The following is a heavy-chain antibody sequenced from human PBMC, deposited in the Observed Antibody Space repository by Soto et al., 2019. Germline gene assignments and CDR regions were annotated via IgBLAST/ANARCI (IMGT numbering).Heavy chain of an antibody. CDR1: GGTFSSYA. D-gene: IGHD2-15*01. CDR2: IIPIFGTA. Sequence: QVQLVQSGAEVKKPGSSVKVSCKAPGGTFSSYAISWVRQAPGQGLEWRGGIIPIFGTATYAQKFQGRVTITADESTSTGYMELSSLRSEDTAVYYCARSQGGSSSLDIYYYYYYGMDVWGQGTTVTVSS. J-gene: IGHJ6*02. CDR3: ARSQGGSSSLDIYYYYYYGMDV. V-gene: IGHV1-69*01.